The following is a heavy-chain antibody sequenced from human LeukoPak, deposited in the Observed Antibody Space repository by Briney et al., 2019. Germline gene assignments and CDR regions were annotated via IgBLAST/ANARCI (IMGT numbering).Heavy chain of an antibody. Sequence: KSLQIPCKGFGYRFTIYWIGGAGHLPGKGLDWMGIIYPSESDTRYSPSFQGQVTISADKSISTAYLQWSSLKASDTAMYYCARLGFGELLRIGWLWGQETLVTVSS. CDR2: IYPSESDT. J-gene: IGHJ4*02. CDR1: GYRFTIYW. CDR3: ARLGFGELLRIGWL. V-gene: IGHV5-51*01. D-gene: IGHD3-10*01.